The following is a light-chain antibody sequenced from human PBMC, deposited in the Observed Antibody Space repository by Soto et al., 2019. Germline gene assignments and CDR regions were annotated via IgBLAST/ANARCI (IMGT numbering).Light chain of an antibody. CDR2: VAS. CDR3: QHTFSPPYT. Sequence: DIQMTQSLSSLSASVGDTVTITCRASQSISNSLSWYQQKPGKAPKFLIYVASTLQRGVPSRFSGSGSGTDFTLTISSLQPEDVATYYCQHTFSPPYTFGQGTKLEIK. CDR1: QSISNS. V-gene: IGKV1-39*01. J-gene: IGKJ2*01.